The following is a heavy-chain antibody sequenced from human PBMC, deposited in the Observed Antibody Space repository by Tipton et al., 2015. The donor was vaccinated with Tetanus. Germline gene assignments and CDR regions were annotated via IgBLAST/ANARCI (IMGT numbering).Heavy chain of an antibody. J-gene: IGHJ5*02. CDR2: SHYSGST. CDR3: ARSHVFRFTLFGEEIPRSGRFDP. V-gene: IGHV4-61*03. D-gene: IGHD3-3*01. CDR1: GGSVSGGDYH. Sequence: LRLSCTVSGGSVSGGDYHWSWIRQPPGKGLEWIGYSHYSGSTSSNPSLKSRVTISLDTSKKLFSLRLKSVTAADTAIYYCARSHVFRFTLFGEEIPRSGRFDPWGQGTLVTVSS.